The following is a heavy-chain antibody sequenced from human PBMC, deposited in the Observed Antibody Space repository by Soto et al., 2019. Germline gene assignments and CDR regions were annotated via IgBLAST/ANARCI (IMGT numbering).Heavy chain of an antibody. V-gene: IGHV1-18*03. CDR1: DHTFTYYG. CDR2: ISGYNGNT. Sequence: QVQRLQSGGEVKKPGASVKVSCNSSDHTFTYYGINWVGRAPGQGLEWMGWISGYNGNTKYAQKFQYRVTMSADTSTRTAYMDMRSLTPDDIAVYFCAATGGHYFGLDVWGQGTTVTVSS. D-gene: IGHD2-8*02. CDR3: AATGGHYFGLDV. J-gene: IGHJ6*02.